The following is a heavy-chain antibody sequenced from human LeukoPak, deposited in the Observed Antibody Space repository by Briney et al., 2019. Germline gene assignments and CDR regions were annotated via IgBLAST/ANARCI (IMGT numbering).Heavy chain of an antibody. CDR2: INPNSGGT. D-gene: IGHD6-6*01. CDR3: ARKPGVIAARRGLNNWFDP. J-gene: IGHJ5*02. Sequence: ASVTVSCKASGYTFTGYYMHWVRQAPGQGLEWMGWINPNSGGTNYAQKFQGRVTMTRDTSISTAYMELSRLRSDDTAVYYCARKPGVIAARRGLNNWFDPWGQGTLVTVSS. V-gene: IGHV1-2*02. CDR1: GYTFTGYY.